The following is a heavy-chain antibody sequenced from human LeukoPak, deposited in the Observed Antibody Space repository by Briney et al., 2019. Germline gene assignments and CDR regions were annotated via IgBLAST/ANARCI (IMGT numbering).Heavy chain of an antibody. D-gene: IGHD4-17*01. V-gene: IGHV3-74*01. CDR3: AKLEVTTTVTRVVDY. CDR2: SDTEGSMT. Sequence: GGSLRLSWAASGFTFSRYWMHWVRQAPGKGLEWVSYSDTEGSMTSYADSVKGRFTISRDNSKNTLYLQMNSLRAEDTAVYYCAKLEVTTTVTRVVDYWGQGTLVTVSS. J-gene: IGHJ4*02. CDR1: GFTFSRYW.